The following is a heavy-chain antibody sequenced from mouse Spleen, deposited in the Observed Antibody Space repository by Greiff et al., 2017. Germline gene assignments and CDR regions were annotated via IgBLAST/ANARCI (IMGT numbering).Heavy chain of an antibody. J-gene: IGHJ2*01. CDR1: GYTFTSYW. CDR2: IHPNSGST. CDR3: ARKAQATGFDY. Sequence: QVQLKQPGAELVKPGASVKLSCKASGYTFTSYWMHWVKQRPGQGLEWIGMIHPNSGSTNYNEKFKSKATLTVDKSSSTAYMQLSSLTSEDSAVYYCARKAQATGFDYWGQGTTLTVSS. D-gene: IGHD3-2*02. V-gene: IGHV1-64*01.